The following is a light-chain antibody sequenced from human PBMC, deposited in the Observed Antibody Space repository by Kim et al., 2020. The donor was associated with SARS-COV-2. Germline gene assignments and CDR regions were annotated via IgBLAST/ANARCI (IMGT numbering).Light chain of an antibody. CDR1: QGIRNY. Sequence: DIQMTQSPSSLSASVGDRVTITCRASQGIRNYLAWIQQKPGEAPKSLIYATSTLQSGVPSKFTGSGSGTDFTLTISSLQPEDFATYYCQQYRSYPYTFGQGTKLEI. J-gene: IGKJ2*01. V-gene: IGKV1-16*02. CDR3: QQYRSYPYT. CDR2: ATS.